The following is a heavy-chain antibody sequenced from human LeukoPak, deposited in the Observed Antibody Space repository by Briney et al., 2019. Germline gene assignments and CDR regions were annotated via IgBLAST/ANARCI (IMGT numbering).Heavy chain of an antibody. Sequence: PGGSLRLSCAASGFTFSSYAMSWVRQAPGKGLEWVSGISSSAGSTYYADSVKGRFTISRDNSKNTLYLQMNSLRAEDTAVYYCATLRETYCGGDCYSFDYWGQGTLVTVSS. D-gene: IGHD2-21*01. J-gene: IGHJ4*02. CDR2: ISSSAGST. V-gene: IGHV3-23*01. CDR1: GFTFSSYA. CDR3: ATLRETYCGGDCYSFDY.